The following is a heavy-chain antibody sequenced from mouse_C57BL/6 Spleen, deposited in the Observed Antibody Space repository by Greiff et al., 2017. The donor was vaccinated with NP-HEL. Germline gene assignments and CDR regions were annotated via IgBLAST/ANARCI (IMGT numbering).Heavy chain of an antibody. J-gene: IGHJ4*01. D-gene: IGHD2-5*01. V-gene: IGHV1-50*01. Sequence: QVQLQQPGAELVKPGASVKLSCKASGYTFTSYWMQWVKQRPGQGLEWIGEIDPSDSYTNYNQKFKGKATLTVYTSSSTAYMQLSSLTSEDSAVYYCARYSNDAMDYWGQGTSVTVSS. CDR1: GYTFTSYW. CDR2: IDPSDSYT. CDR3: ARYSNDAMDY.